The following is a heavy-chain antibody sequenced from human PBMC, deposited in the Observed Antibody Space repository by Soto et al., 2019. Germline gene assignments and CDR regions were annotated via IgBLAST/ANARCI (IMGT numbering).Heavy chain of an antibody. V-gene: IGHV1-69*02. CDR2: IMPFFGIA. D-gene: IGHD2-2*02. CDR1: GGTFSSYS. CDR3: ARNADIGDIGLVPAAIIAMDV. J-gene: IGHJ6*02. Sequence: QVQLVQSGAEVKKPGSSVKVSCKASGGTFSSYSFTWVRQAPGQGLEWMGRIMPFFGIASYAQKFQGRVTITEDKSTSTAYMELLSLRFEDTAVYYRARNADIGDIGLVPAAIIAMDVWGRGTTVAVSS.